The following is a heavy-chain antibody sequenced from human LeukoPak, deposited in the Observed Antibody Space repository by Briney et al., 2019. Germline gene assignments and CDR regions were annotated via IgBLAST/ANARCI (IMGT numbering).Heavy chain of an antibody. D-gene: IGHD6-19*01. V-gene: IGHV3-21*01. CDR3: ARGYSSGWSAFDY. CDR1: GFTFSTYA. J-gene: IGHJ4*02. CDR2: ISGDSSYI. Sequence: GGSLRLSCAASGFTFSTYAMHWVRQAPGKGLEWVSSISGDSSYIYYTSWVEGRFAISRDNADNSLYLQMNSLRAEDTAVYYCARGYSSGWSAFDYWGQGTLVTVSS.